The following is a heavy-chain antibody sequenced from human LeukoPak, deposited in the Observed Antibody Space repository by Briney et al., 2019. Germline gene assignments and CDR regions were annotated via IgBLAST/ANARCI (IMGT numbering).Heavy chain of an antibody. CDR1: GFTFSSYD. CDR2: IGAAGDT. Sequence: GGSLRLSCAASGFTFSSYDMRWVRQATGKGLEWVSAIGAAGDTYYPGSVKGRFTISRENAKHSLYLQMNSLRAGDTAVYYCARGDSSYYYMDVWGKGTTVTVSS. V-gene: IGHV3-13*01. J-gene: IGHJ6*03. D-gene: IGHD3-22*01. CDR3: ARGDSSYYYMDV.